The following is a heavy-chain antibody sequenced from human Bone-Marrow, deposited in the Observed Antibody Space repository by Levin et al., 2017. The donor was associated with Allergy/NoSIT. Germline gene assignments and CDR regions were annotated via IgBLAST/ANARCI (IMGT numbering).Heavy chain of an antibody. V-gene: IGHV3-23*01. CDR1: GFTFSSYA. CDR3: AKNCGEGSPFYDS. J-gene: IGHJ4*02. Sequence: GGSLRLSCAASGFTFSSYAMTWVRQAPGKGLEWVSAISPSSNTVYYADSVKGRFTTSRDNSKDTLYLQMNNLRAEDTAVYYCAKNCGEGSPFYDSWGQGTLVTVSS. D-gene: IGHD2-21*01. CDR2: ISPSSNTV.